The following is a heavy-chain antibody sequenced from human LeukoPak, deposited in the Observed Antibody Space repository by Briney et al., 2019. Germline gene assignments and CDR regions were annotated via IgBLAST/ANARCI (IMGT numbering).Heavy chain of an antibody. Sequence: ASVKVSCKASGYTFTGYYMHWVRQAPGQGLEWMGWINPNSGGTNYAQKFQGRVTMTRDTSISTAYMELSRLRSDDTAVYYCARVPVFLGYCSSTSCTDYWGQGTLVTVSS. CDR3: ARVPVFLGYCSSTSCTDY. V-gene: IGHV1-2*02. D-gene: IGHD2-2*01. CDR1: GYTFTGYY. J-gene: IGHJ4*02. CDR2: INPNSGGT.